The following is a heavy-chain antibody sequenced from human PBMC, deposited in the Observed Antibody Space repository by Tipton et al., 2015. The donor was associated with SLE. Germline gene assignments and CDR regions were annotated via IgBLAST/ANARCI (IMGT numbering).Heavy chain of an antibody. D-gene: IGHD5/OR15-5a*01. Sequence: SLRLSCAASGFSFSVYAVSWVRQAPGKGLEWVSAIGADSATFYADSVKGRFTISRDNSKNTLYLQLNSLRAEDTAVYYCARDCGDGSTLCNWGQGTLVTVSS. CDR1: GFSFSVYA. CDR2: IGADSAT. CDR3: ARDCGDGSTLCN. V-gene: IGHV3-23*01. J-gene: IGHJ4*02.